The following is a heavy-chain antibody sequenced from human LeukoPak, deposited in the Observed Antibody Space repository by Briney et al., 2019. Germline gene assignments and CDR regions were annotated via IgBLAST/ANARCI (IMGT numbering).Heavy chain of an antibody. D-gene: IGHD2/OR15-2a*01. CDR3: ARGRGTIYMFDY. V-gene: IGHV3-74*01. J-gene: IGHJ4*02. CDR2: INSDGSST. Sequence: GGSLRLSCAASGFTFNRYWMHWVRQVPGRGLVWVSRINSDGSSTTYADSVKGRFTISRDNGRDTLYLQMNSLRADDTAVYYCARGRGTIYMFDYWGQGTLVTVSS. CDR1: GFTFNRYW.